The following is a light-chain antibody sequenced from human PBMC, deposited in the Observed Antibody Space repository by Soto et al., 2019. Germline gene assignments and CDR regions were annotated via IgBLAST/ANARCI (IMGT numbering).Light chain of an antibody. CDR1: SSNIGSKT. CDR3: AAWDDSLNACV. Sequence: QSVLTQAPSAYGTPGQRVTISCSGSSSNIGSKTVNWYQQLPGMAPKLLISNNHQRPSGVPDRFSGSKSGTSASLAISGLQSEDEADYYCAAWDDSLNACVFGTGTKVTVL. CDR2: NNH. J-gene: IGLJ1*01. V-gene: IGLV1-44*01.